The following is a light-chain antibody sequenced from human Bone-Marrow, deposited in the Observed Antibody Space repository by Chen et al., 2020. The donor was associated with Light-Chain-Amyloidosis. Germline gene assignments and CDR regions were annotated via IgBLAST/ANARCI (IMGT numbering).Light chain of an antibody. CDR2: DDS. V-gene: IGLV3-21*02. CDR3: QVWDRSSDRPV. J-gene: IGLJ3*02. Sequence: SYVLTQPSPVSVAPGQTATIACGGNNIGPTSVHWYQQTPGQAPLLVVYDDSDRPSGIPERLSGSNSGNTTTLTISRVEAGDEADYYWQVWDRSSDRPVFGGGTKLTVL. CDR1: NIGPTS.